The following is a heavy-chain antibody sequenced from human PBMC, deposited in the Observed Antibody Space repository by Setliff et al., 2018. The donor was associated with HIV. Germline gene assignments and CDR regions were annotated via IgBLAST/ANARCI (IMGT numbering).Heavy chain of an antibody. V-gene: IGHV4-39*02. CDR1: GASISNSNSY. CDR2: IYDSGST. D-gene: IGHD3-10*01. CDR3: VREGGRITMVRGVPSGGLDV. J-gene: IGHJ6*02. Sequence: TSETLSLTCSVYGASISNSNSYWGWIRQPPGKRLEWLGSIYDSGSTSYNPSLSSRLTISVDTSKNQVSLRLRSVTAADTGVYYCVREGGRITMVRGVPSGGLDVWGQGTTVTVPS.